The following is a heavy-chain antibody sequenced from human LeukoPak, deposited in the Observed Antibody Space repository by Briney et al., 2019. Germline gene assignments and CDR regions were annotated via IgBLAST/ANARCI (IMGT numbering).Heavy chain of an antibody. V-gene: IGHV3-48*03. J-gene: IGHJ5*02. CDR3: ARGRLGAA. Sequence: GGSLRLSCAASGFTLNSYDMNWVRQAPGKGLEWVSYITSSGTTIYYADSVKGRFTISRENAKNSLYLQMSSLRAEDTAVYYCARGRLGAAWGQGTLVTVSS. D-gene: IGHD3-16*01. CDR2: ITSSGTTI. CDR1: GFTLNSYD.